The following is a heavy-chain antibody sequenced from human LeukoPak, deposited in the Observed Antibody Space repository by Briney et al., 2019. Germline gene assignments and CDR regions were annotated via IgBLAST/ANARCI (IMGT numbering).Heavy chain of an antibody. CDR3: ANGGVGGTFYDWFDV. CDR2: ISKSGDAT. V-gene: IGHV3-23*01. Sequence: PGGSLRLSCEAFGFTFHFYAVSWVRQAPGKGLEWVSSISKSGDATHYADSVKGRFTISRDNSKNTLYLQMNSLRVDGTAVYYCANGGVGGTFYDWFDVWGQGTLVTVSS. CDR1: GFTFHFYA. D-gene: IGHD1-26*01. J-gene: IGHJ5*02.